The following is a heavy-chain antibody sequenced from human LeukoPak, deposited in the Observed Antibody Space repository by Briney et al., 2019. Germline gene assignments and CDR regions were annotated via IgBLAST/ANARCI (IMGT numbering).Heavy chain of an antibody. CDR3: ARDRLHYYGSGRRAFDI. V-gene: IGHV3-48*04. D-gene: IGHD3-10*01. Sequence: GGSLRLSCAASGFTFSSYSMNWVRQAPGKGLEWVSYISSSSSTIYYADSVKGRSTISRDNAKNSLYLQMNSLRAEDTAVYYCARDRLHYYGSGRRAFDIWGQGTMVTVSS. CDR1: GFTFSSYS. CDR2: ISSSSSTI. J-gene: IGHJ3*02.